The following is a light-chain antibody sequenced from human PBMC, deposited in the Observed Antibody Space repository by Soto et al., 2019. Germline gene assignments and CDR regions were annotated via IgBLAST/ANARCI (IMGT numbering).Light chain of an antibody. CDR3: QQYNNWPLT. Sequence: EIVMTQSPATLSVSPGERDTLSCRASQSVSSNLAWYQQKPGQTPRLLIHGASTRATRIPARFSGSGSGTEFTLTISSLQSEDFAVYYCQQYNNWPLTFGGGTKVDIK. CDR2: GAS. J-gene: IGKJ4*01. V-gene: IGKV3-15*01. CDR1: QSVSSN.